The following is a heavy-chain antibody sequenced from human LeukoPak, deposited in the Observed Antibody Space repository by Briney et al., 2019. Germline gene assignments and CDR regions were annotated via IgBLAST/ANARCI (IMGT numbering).Heavy chain of an antibody. V-gene: IGHV3-23*01. CDR3: AKGSYYESSGSFYFDY. CDR1: GFTFSSYA. Sequence: GGSLRLSCAASGFTFSSYAMSWVRQAPGKGLEWVSGISGSGDNTYYADSVKGRFTISRDNSKNTLYVQVNSLGTEDTAAYYCAKGSYYESSGSFYFDYWGQGTLVTVSS. D-gene: IGHD3-22*01. CDR2: ISGSGDNT. J-gene: IGHJ4*02.